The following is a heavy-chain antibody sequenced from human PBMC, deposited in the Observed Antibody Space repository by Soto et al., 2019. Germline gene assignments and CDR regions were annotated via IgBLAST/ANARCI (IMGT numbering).Heavy chain of an antibody. D-gene: IGHD1-26*01. CDR3: ASWLLREHAYDV. V-gene: IGHV3-53*01. J-gene: IGHJ3*01. CDR2: VYDVDGT. Sequence: GGSLRLSCAASGFTFSSVAIHWVRQAPGKGLEWVSGVYDVDGTYYADSVKGRFTISRDTSKTIVFLEMNDLRPDDTAVYYCASWLLREHAYDVWGLGTTVTVSS. CDR1: GFTFSSVA.